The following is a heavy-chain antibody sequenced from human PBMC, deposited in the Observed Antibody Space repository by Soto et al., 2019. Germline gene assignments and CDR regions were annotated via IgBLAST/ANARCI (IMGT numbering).Heavy chain of an antibody. J-gene: IGHJ4*02. CDR1: GFTFSSYT. CDR3: ARGAGDLPY. V-gene: IGHV3-21*01. Sequence: EVQLVESGGGLVKPGGSLRLSCAASGFTFSSYTMNWVRQAPGKGLEWVSSISFSSTNIHYADSVKGRFTISRDNAKNSLYLQMNSLRAEDTAVYYCARGAGDLPYGGQGTLVTFAS. D-gene: IGHD7-27*01. CDR2: ISFSSTNI.